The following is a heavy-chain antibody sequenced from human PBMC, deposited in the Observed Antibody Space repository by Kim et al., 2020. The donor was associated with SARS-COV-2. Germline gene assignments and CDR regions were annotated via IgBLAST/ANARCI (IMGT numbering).Heavy chain of an antibody. CDR1: GGSMSSFY. CDR3: ARGGAVDELGWFEL. J-gene: IGHJ5*02. Sequence: SETLSLTCTVSGGSMSSFYWIWIRPPPGKGLELIGYIYSSGSTRSNPALKSRVTISVDTSKSQFSLDLSSVTTAYTAMYFCARGGAVDELGWFELWGQGT. V-gene: IGHV4-59*01. CDR2: IYSSGST. D-gene: IGHD3-16*01.